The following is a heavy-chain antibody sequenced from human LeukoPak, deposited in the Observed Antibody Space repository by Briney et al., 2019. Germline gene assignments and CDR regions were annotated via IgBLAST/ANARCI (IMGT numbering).Heavy chain of an antibody. CDR2: ISSSGSTI. D-gene: IGHD3-10*01. CDR1: GFTFSSYE. V-gene: IGHV3-48*03. CDR3: AKGAHYYGSGSYDY. Sequence: GGSLRLSCAASGFTFSSYEMNWVRQAPGKGLEWVSYISSSGSTISYADSVKGRFTISRDNAKNSLYLQMNSLRAEDTAVYYCAKGAHYYGSGSYDYWGQGTLVTVSS. J-gene: IGHJ4*02.